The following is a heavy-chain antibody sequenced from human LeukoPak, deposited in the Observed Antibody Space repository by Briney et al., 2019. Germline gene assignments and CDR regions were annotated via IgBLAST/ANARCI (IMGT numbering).Heavy chain of an antibody. D-gene: IGHD3-9*01. CDR3: AKDRGYDILTGYSHFDY. J-gene: IGHJ4*02. V-gene: IGHV3-23*01. CDR2: ISGSGGST. CDR1: GGSISSSSYY. Sequence: PSGTLSLTCTVSGGSISSSSYYWGWIRQPPGKGLEWVSAISGSGGSTYYADSVKGRFTISRDNSKSTLYLQMNSLRAEDTAVYYCAKDRGYDILTGYSHFDYWGQGTLVTVSS.